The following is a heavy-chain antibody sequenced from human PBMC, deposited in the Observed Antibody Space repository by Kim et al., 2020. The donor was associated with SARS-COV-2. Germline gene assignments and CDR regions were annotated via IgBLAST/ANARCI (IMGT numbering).Heavy chain of an antibody. CDR3: AKDHGSLAHDF. CDR2: IYSTSSST. D-gene: IGHD6-13*01. CDR1: GFTFSSYA. J-gene: IGHJ4*02. V-gene: IGHV3-23*03. Sequence: GGSLRLSCAASGFTFSSYAMSWARHAPGKGLEWVSVIYSTSSSTFYADSVRGRFTVSRDNSKNTLYLQMNSLRAEDTAVYYCAKDHGSLAHDFWGQGTLV.